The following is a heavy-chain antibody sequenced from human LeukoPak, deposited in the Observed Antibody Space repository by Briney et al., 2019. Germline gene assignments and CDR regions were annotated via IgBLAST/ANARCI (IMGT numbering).Heavy chain of an antibody. D-gene: IGHD2-2*01. V-gene: IGHV1-8*03. CDR3: ARGLDYYCSSTSCYGTYYMDV. CDR2: MNPNSGNT. Sequence: ASVKVSCKASGYTFTSYDINWVRQATGQGLEWMGWMNPNSGNTGYAQKFQGRVTITRNTSISTAYMELSSLRSEDTAVYYCARGLDYYCSSTSCYGTYYMDVWGKGTTVTVSS. J-gene: IGHJ6*03. CDR1: GYTFTSYD.